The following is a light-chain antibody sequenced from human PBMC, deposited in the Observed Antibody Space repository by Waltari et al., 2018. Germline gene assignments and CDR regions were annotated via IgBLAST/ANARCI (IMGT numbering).Light chain of an antibody. Sequence: AIRMTQSPSSLSASTGERVTITCRASQGISSYLAWYQQKPGKAPKLLIYAASTLQSGVPSRFSGSGSGTDFTLTISCLQSEDFATYYCQQYYSYPPTFGQGTRLEIK. V-gene: IGKV1-8*01. J-gene: IGKJ5*01. CDR2: AAS. CDR3: QQYYSYPPT. CDR1: QGISSY.